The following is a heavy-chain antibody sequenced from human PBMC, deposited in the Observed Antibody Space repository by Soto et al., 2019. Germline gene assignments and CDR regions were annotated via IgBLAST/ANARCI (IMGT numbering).Heavy chain of an antibody. Sequence: QVQLVQSGAEVKRPGASVKVSCKASGYTFTSYAMHWVRQAPGQRLEWMGWINAGNGNTKYSQKFQGRVTITRDTSASTAYMELSSLRSEDTAVYYCARGPVTRGLRFFNWFDPWGQGTLVTVSS. CDR2: INAGNGNT. D-gene: IGHD4-17*01. J-gene: IGHJ5*02. V-gene: IGHV1-3*01. CDR3: ARGPVTRGLRFFNWFDP. CDR1: GYTFTSYA.